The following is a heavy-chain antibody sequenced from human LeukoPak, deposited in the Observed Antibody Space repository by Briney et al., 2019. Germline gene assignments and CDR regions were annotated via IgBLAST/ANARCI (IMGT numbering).Heavy chain of an antibody. Sequence: AASVKVSCKASGGTFSSYAISWVRQAPGQGLEWMGGIIPIFGTANYAQKFQGRVTITADESTSTAYMELSSLRSEDTAVYYCARAVHGYYDFDAFDIWGQGTMVTVSS. D-gene: IGHD3-3*01. CDR3: ARAVHGYYDFDAFDI. J-gene: IGHJ3*02. V-gene: IGHV1-69*13. CDR2: IIPIFGTA. CDR1: GGTFSSYA.